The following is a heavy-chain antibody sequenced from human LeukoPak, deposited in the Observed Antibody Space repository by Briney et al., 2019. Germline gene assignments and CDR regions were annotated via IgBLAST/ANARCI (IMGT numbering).Heavy chain of an antibody. CDR2: ISSSSTYI. D-gene: IGHD4-17*01. CDR1: GFIFSTYS. J-gene: IGHJ3*02. V-gene: IGHV3-21*01. CDR3: ARGGDYVRAFDI. Sequence: PGGSLRLSCAASGFIFSTYSMNWVRQAPGKGLEWVSSISSSSTYIYYADSLKGRFTISRDNAKKSLYLQMNSLRAEDTAVYYCARGGDYVRAFDIWGQGTMVTVSS.